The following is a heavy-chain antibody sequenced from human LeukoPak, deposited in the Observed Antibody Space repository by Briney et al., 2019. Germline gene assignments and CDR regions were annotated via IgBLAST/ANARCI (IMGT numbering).Heavy chain of an antibody. CDR3: ARGSRAIQLGDDY. CDR2: ISSSSSDT. Sequence: KTGGPLRLSCAASGFTFSDSYMSWIRQAPGKGLEWVSYISSSSSDTNYADSVKGRFTISRDNAKNSLYLQMNSLRAEDTAVYYCARGSRAIQLGDDYWGQGTLVTVSS. J-gene: IGHJ4*02. CDR1: GFTFSDSY. V-gene: IGHV3-11*06. D-gene: IGHD6-6*01.